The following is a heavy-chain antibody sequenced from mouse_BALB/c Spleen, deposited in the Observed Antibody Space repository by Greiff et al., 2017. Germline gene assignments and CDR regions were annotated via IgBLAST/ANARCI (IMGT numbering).Heavy chain of an antibody. Sequence: EVQVVESGGGLVQPGGSRKLSCAASGFTFSSFGMHWVRQAPEKGLEWVAYISRGSSTIYYADTVKGRFTISRDNPKNTLFLQMTSLRSEDTAMYYCVYGYDYAMDYWGQGTSVTVSA. J-gene: IGHJ4*01. CDR1: GFTFSSFG. CDR2: ISRGSSTI. V-gene: IGHV5-17*02. D-gene: IGHD2-2*01. CDR3: VYGYDYAMDY.